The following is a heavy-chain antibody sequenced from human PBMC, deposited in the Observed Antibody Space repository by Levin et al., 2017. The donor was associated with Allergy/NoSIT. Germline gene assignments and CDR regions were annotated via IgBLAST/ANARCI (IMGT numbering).Heavy chain of an antibody. CDR3: AKDRRLGELSPDSYYFDY. Sequence: PGGSLRLSCAASGFTFSSYGMHWVRQAPGKGLEWVAVISYDGSNKYYADSVKGRFTISRDNSKNTLYLQMNSLRAEDTAVYYCAKDRRLGELSPDSYYFDYWGQGTLVTVSS. D-gene: IGHD3-16*02. J-gene: IGHJ4*02. V-gene: IGHV3-30*18. CDR2: ISYDGSNK. CDR1: GFTFSSYG.